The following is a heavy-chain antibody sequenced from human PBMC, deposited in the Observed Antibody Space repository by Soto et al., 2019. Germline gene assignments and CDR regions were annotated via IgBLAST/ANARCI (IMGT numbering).Heavy chain of an antibody. CDR3: ASTPRYYGSGSYSPNNWFDP. V-gene: IGHV4-34*01. J-gene: IGHJ5*02. CDR1: GGSFSGYY. D-gene: IGHD3-10*01. CDR2: INHSGST. Sequence: SETLSLTCAVYGGSFSGYYWSWIRQPPGKGLEWIGEINHSGSTNYNPSLKSRVTISVDTSKNQFSLKLSSVTAADTAVYYCASTPRYYGSGSYSPNNWFDPWGQGTLVTVSS.